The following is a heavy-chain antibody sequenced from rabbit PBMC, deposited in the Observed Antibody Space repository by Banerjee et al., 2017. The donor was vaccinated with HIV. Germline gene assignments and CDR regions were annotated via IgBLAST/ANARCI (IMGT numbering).Heavy chain of an antibody. J-gene: IGHJ4*01. CDR2: IYTGSSGNT. Sequence: QEQLEESGGGLVQPEGSLTLTCTASGFTSISSYWMCWVRQAPGKGLEWIACIYTGSSGNTVYASWAKGRFTISKTSSTTVTLQMTSLTAADTATYFCARDLAGVIGWNFNLWGPGTLVTVS. V-gene: IGHV1S45*01. D-gene: IGHD4-1*01. CDR1: GFTSISSYW. CDR3: ARDLAGVIGWNFNL.